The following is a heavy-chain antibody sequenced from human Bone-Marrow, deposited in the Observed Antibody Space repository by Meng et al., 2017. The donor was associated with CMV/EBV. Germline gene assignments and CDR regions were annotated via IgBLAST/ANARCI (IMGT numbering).Heavy chain of an antibody. CDR3: AKRGGTENC. J-gene: IGHJ4*02. CDR2: ISNSGGST. V-gene: IGHV3-23*01. Sequence: GESLKISCAASGFTFSSYWMSWVRQAPGKGLEWVSGISNSGGSTYYADSVKGRFTISRDNSNNTLYLQMNSLRAEDTAVYYCAKRGGTENCWGQGTLVTVSS. D-gene: IGHD2-15*01. CDR1: GFTFSSYW.